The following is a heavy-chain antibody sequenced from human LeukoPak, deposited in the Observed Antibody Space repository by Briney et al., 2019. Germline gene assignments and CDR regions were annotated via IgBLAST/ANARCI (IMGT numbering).Heavy chain of an antibody. CDR1: GVSFSGYY. D-gene: IGHD2/OR15-2a*01. CDR3: ARGIFPDAFDI. J-gene: IGHJ3*02. V-gene: IGHV4-34*01. Sequence: SETLSLTCAVYGVSFSGYYWSWIRQPPGKGLEWIGEINHSGSTNYNPSLKSRVTISVDTSKNQFSLKLSSVTAADTAVYYCARGIFPDAFDIWGQGTMVTVSS. CDR2: INHSGST.